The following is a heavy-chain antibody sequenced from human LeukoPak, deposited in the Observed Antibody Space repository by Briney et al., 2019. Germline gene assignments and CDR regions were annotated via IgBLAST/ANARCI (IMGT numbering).Heavy chain of an antibody. CDR1: GFTFSSYW. Sequence: GGSLRLSCAASGFTFSSYWMHWVRQAPGKGLVWVSRINSDGSSTSYADSVKGRFTISRDNAKNTLYLRVNSLRAEDTAVYYCARVLVGAHFDYWGQGTLVTVSS. CDR3: ARVLVGAHFDY. V-gene: IGHV3-74*01. CDR2: INSDGSST. D-gene: IGHD1-26*01. J-gene: IGHJ4*02.